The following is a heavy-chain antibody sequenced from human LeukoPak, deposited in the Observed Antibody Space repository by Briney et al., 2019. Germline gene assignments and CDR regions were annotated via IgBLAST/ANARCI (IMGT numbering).Heavy chain of an antibody. J-gene: IGHJ4*02. D-gene: IGHD2-2*01. CDR3: ARAKRNYCSSTSCYLDY. CDR1: GYTFTSYG. V-gene: IGHV1-46*01. CDR2: IHPSGGST. Sequence: ASVKVSCKASGYTFTSYGISWVRQAPGQGLEWMGIIHPSGGSTSSAQKFQGRVTMTRDTSTSTVYMELSSLRSEDTAVYYCARAKRNYCSSTSCYLDYWGQGTLVTVSS.